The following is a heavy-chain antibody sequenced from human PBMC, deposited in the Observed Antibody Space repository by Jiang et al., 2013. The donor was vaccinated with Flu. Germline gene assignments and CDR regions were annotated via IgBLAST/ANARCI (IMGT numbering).Heavy chain of an antibody. CDR3: ARLKIAARPYYYYYYMDV. J-gene: IGHJ6*03. D-gene: IGHD6-6*01. V-gene: IGHV6-1*01. CDR1: GDSVSSNSAA. CDR2: TYYRSKWYN. Sequence: QTLSLTCAISGDSVSSNSAAWNWIRQSPSRGLEWLGRTYYRSKWYNDYAVSVKSRITINPDTSKNQFSLQLNSVTPEDTAVYYCARLKIAARPYYYYYYMDVWGKGTTVTVSS.